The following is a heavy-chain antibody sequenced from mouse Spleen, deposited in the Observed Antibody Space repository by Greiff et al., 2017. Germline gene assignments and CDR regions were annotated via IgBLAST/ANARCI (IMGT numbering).Heavy chain of an antibody. J-gene: IGHJ2*01. V-gene: IGHV7-3*01. CDR3: ARSANWEFDY. Sequence: EVKLMESGGGLVQPGGSLSLSCAASGFTFTDYYMSWVRQPPGKALEWLGFIRNKANGYTTEYSASVKGRFTISRDNSQSILYLQMNALRAEDSATYYCARSANWEFDYWGQGTTLTVSS. D-gene: IGHD4-1*01. CDR2: IRNKANGYTT. CDR1: GFTFTDYY.